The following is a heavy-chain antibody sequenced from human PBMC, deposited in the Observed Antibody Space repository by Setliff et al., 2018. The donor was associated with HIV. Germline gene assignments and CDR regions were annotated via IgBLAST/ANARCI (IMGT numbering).Heavy chain of an antibody. V-gene: IGHV1-18*01. CDR2: ISAYNGNT. CDR1: GYTFTSYD. D-gene: IGHD5-12*01. Sequence: CKASGYTFTSYDISWVRQAPGQGLEWMGWISAYNGNTNYAQKLQGRVTMTTDTSTSTAYMELRSLKSDDTAVYYCARGKTWLRFLDYWGQGTLVTVSS. CDR3: ARGKTWLRFLDY. J-gene: IGHJ4*02.